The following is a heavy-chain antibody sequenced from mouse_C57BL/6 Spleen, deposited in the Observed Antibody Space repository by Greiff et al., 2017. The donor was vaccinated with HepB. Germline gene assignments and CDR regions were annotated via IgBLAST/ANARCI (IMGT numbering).Heavy chain of an antibody. D-gene: IGHD1-1*01. Sequence: EVKLMESGGGLVKPGGSLKLSCAASGFTFSDYGMHWVRQAPEKGLEWVAYISSGSSTIYYADTVKGRFTISRDNAKNTLFLQMTSLRSEDTAMYYCASYYGSSYGAYWGQGTLVTVSA. V-gene: IGHV5-17*01. J-gene: IGHJ3*01. CDR1: GFTFSDYG. CDR2: ISSGSSTI. CDR3: ASYYGSSYGAY.